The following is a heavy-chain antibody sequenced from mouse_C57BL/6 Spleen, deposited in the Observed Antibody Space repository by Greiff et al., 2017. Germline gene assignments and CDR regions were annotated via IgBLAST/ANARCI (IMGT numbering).Heavy chain of an antibody. Sequence: VQLKQSGGDLVKPGGSLKLSCAASGFTFSSYGMSWVRQTPDKRLEWVATISSGGSYTYYPDSVKGRFTISRDNAKNTLYLQMSSLKSEDTAMYYCARQRGSGYAMDYWGQGTSVTVSS. CDR2: ISSGGSYT. J-gene: IGHJ4*01. D-gene: IGHD3-2*02. V-gene: IGHV5-6*01. CDR3: ARQRGSGYAMDY. CDR1: GFTFSSYG.